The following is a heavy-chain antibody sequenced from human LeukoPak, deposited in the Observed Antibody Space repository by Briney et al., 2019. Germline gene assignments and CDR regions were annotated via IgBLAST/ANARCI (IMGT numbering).Heavy chain of an antibody. CDR2: ISYDGSNK. D-gene: IGHD1-26*01. V-gene: IGHV3-30*18. J-gene: IGHJ6*02. CDR1: GFTFSSYG. CDR3: AKDCPSGSYYVDYYYYGMDV. Sequence: PGGSLRLSCAASGFTFSSYGMHWVRQAPGKGLEWVAVISYDGSNKYYADSVKGRFTISRDNSKNTLYLQMNSLRAEDTAVYYCAKDCPSGSYYVDYYYYGMDVWGQGTTVTVSS.